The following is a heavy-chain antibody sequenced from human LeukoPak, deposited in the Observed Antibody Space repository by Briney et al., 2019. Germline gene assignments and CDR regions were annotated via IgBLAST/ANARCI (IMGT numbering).Heavy chain of an antibody. CDR3: ARGSGSSSGADY. CDR1: GGTFNSYA. J-gene: IGHJ4*02. V-gene: IGHV1-69*05. CDR2: IIPIFGTA. Sequence: GASVKVSCKASGGTFNSYAISWVRQAPGQGLEWMGGIIPIFGTANYAQKFQGRVTITTDESTSTAYMELSSLRSEDTAVYYCARGSGSSSGADYWGQGTLVTVSS. D-gene: IGHD6-6*01.